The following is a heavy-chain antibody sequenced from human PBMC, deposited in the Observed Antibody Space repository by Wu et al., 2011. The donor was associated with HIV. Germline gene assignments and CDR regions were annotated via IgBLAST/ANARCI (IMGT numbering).Heavy chain of an antibody. J-gene: IGHJ6*02. V-gene: IGHV1-69*05. CDR2: IIPIFDTV. CDR1: GDTFSSFA. CDR3: ARLSSIGGSGIFGMDV. D-gene: IGHD3-10*01. Sequence: HVQLVQSGAEVKKPGSSVKVSCKASGDTFSSFALSWVRQAPGQGLEWMGGIIPIFDTVNYAQKFQGRVTITTDESTSTVYMELNSLRSEDTAVYYCARLSSIGGSGIFGMDVWGQGTTVTVSS.